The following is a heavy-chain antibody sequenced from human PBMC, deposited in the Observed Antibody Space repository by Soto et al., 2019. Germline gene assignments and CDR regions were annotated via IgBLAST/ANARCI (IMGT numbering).Heavy chain of an antibody. CDR1: GGSISSGGYY. D-gene: IGHD3-10*01. CDR3: SRGITMVRGVIFAPYFDY. V-gene: IGHV4-31*03. J-gene: IGHJ4*02. CDR2: IYYRGTA. Sequence: QVQLQESGPGLVKPSQTLSLTCTVSGGSISSGGYYWSWIRQHPGQGLEWIGYIYYRGTAYYDPSLKCRLTISVDTAKYQFSLKLSSVTAADTAVYYCSRGITMVRGVIFAPYFDYCGQGTLVTVSS.